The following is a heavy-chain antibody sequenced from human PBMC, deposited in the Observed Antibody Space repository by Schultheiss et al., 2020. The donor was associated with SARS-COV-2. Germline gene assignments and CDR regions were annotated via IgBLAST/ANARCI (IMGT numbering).Heavy chain of an antibody. CDR2: IYYSGST. Sequence: SETLSLTCTVSGGSISSGDYYWSWIRQPPGKGLEWIGYIYYSGSTNYNPSLKSRVTISVDTSKNQFSLKLSSVTAADTAVYYCARVKPPYSSGAWWFDPWGQGTLVTVSS. CDR3: ARVKPPYSSGAWWFDP. J-gene: IGHJ5*02. D-gene: IGHD6-19*01. V-gene: IGHV4-61*08. CDR1: GGSISSGDYY.